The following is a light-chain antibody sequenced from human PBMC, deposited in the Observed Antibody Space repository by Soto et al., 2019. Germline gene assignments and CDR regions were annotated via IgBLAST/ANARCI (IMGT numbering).Light chain of an antibody. CDR1: SSNIGSNT. CDR2: SNN. CDR3: AAWDDSLNGRV. J-gene: IGLJ2*01. V-gene: IGLV1-44*01. Sequence: QSVLTQPPSASGTPGQRVTISCSGSSSNIGSNTVNWYQQLTGTAPKLLIYSNNQRPSGVPDRFSGSKSGTSASLAISGLQAEDEAEYYCAAWDDSLNGRVFGGGTKLTVL.